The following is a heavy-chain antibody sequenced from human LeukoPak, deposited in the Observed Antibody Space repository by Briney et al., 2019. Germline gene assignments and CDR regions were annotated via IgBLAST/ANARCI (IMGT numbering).Heavy chain of an antibody. V-gene: IGHV1-46*01. CDR3: ARVGYDFWSGYYGVGDYYYYYMDV. D-gene: IGHD3-3*01. J-gene: IGHJ6*03. Sequence: ASVKVSCKASGYTFTSYYMHWVRQAPGQGLEWMGIINPSGGSTSYAQKFQGRVTMTRDMSTSTVYMELSSLRSEDTAVYYCARVGYDFWSGYYGVGDYYYYYMDVWGKGTTVTVSS. CDR2: INPSGGST. CDR1: GYTFTSYY.